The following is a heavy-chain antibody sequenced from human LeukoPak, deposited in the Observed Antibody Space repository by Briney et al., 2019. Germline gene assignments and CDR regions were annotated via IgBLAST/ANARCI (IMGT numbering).Heavy chain of an antibody. CDR2: VSGSGGST. J-gene: IGHJ1*01. D-gene: IGHD2-15*01. CDR3: AKSGGFYSEYFQR. V-gene: IGHV3-23*01. CDR1: GFTFSSYG. Sequence: GGSLRLSCAASGFTFSSYGMSWVRQAPGKGLQWVSAVSGSGGSTYYADSVKGRFTISRANSKNTLYLQMNSLRAEDTAVYFCAKSGGFYSEYFQRWGQGTLVTVSS.